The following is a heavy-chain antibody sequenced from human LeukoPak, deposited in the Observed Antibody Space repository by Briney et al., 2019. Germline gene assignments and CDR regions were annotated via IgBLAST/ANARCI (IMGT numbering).Heavy chain of an antibody. J-gene: IGHJ6*03. V-gene: IGHV1-69*05. CDR2: VIPIFGTA. Sequence: SVKVSCKASGGTFSSYTISWVRQAPGQGLEWMGRVIPIFGTANYAQRFQGRVTITTDESTSTAYMELSSLRSEDTAVYYCARVRRGYCSSTSCYLTIMDVWGKGTTVTVSS. D-gene: IGHD2-2*01. CDR1: GGTFSSYT. CDR3: ARVRRGYCSSTSCYLTIMDV.